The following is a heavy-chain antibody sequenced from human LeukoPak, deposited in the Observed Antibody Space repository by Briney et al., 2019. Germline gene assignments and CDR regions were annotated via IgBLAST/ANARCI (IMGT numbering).Heavy chain of an antibody. J-gene: IGHJ4*02. CDR2: FDPEDGET. Sequence: GASVKVSCKVSGYTLTELSMHWVRQAPGKGLEWMGGFDPEDGETIYAQKFQGRVTMTEDTSTDTAYMELSSLRSEDTAVYYCATDLRGYCSGGSCFDCWGQGTLVTVSS. CDR1: GYTLTELS. V-gene: IGHV1-24*01. D-gene: IGHD2-15*01. CDR3: ATDLRGYCSGGSCFDC.